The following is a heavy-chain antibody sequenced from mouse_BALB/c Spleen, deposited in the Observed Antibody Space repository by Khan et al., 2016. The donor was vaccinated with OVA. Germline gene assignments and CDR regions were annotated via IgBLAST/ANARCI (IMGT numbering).Heavy chain of an antibody. D-gene: IGHD2-10*02. CDR1: GYTFSNYY. V-gene: IGHV1S81*02. CDR2: INPRNGGA. CDR3: TRSGYANPFAY. Sequence: VQLQESGAELVKPGASVKLSCKTSGYTFSNYYIYWVKQRPGQGLEWIGGINPRNGGANFNEKFKTKATLTVDKSSSTVYMQLTSLTSEDSAVYYCTRSGYANPFAYWGQGTLVTVSA. J-gene: IGHJ3*01.